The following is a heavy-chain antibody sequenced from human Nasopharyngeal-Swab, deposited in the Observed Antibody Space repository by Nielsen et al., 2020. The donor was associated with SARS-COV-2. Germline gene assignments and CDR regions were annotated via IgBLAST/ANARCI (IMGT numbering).Heavy chain of an antibody. CDR3: ARGSTVSSYYHYMDV. Sequence: GGSLRLSCAASGFTVSSNYMHWVRQAPGEGLGWVSAFYSGGTTYYADSVKGRVTISRDNSNNTVYLQMNSLRAEDTAVYYCARGSTVSSYYHYMDVWGKGTTVTVSS. V-gene: IGHV3-66*01. CDR1: GFTVSSNY. J-gene: IGHJ6*03. D-gene: IGHD2-2*01. CDR2: FYSGGTT.